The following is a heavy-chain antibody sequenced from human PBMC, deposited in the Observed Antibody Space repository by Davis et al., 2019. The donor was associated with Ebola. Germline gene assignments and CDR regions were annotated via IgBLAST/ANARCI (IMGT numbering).Heavy chain of an antibody. CDR1: GYTFTSYG. D-gene: IGHD3-9*01. CDR2: ISAYNGNT. CDR3: ARGGYDILTGYFQDY. V-gene: IGHV1-18*04. J-gene: IGHJ4*02. Sequence: ASVKVSCKASGYTFTSYGISWVRQAPGQGLEWMGWISAYNGNTNYAQRLQGRVTMTTDTSTSTAYMELRSLRSDDTAVYYCARGGYDILTGYFQDYWGQGTLVTVSS.